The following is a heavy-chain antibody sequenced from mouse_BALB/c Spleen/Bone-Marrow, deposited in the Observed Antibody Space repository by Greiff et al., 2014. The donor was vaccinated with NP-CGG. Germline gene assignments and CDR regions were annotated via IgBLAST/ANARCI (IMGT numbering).Heavy chain of an antibody. CDR1: GYTFTSYV. D-gene: IGHD3-3*01. CDR2: INPYNDGT. CDR3: AKGDSYGCDFDD. V-gene: IGHV1-14*01. J-gene: IGHJ2*01. Sequence: EVQLQQSGPELVKPGASVKMSCKASGYTFTSYVMRWVKQKPGQGLEWIGYINPYNDGTKYNEKFKGKATLTSDKSSSTAYMAHSSLASEDSTVYCYAKGDSYGCDFDDWGPGTTLTVSS.